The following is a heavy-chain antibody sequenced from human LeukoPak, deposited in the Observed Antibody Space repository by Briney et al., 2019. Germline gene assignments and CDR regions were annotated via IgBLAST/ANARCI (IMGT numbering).Heavy chain of an antibody. V-gene: IGHV1-69*04. J-gene: IGHJ3*02. Sequence: SVKVSCRASGGTFSTSSISWVRQAPGQGLEWMGRVIHVLGVVNYAQKFQGRVTITADISTSTAYMELNSLRYEDTAVYYCAKDREMATGGFDIWGQGTMVTVYS. CDR3: AKDREMATGGFDI. CDR2: VIHVLGVV. D-gene: IGHD5-24*01. CDR1: GGTFSTSS.